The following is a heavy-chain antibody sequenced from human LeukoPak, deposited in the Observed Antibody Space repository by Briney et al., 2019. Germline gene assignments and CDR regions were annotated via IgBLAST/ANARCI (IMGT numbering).Heavy chain of an antibody. CDR3: AREPRITYYYDSSGYPGAFDI. CDR2: IYHSGSA. CDR1: GGSISSYY. J-gene: IGHJ3*02. D-gene: IGHD3-22*01. V-gene: IGHV4-38-2*02. Sequence: SETLSLTCTVSGGSISSYYWGWIRQPPGKGLEWIGSIYHSGSAYYNPSLKSRVTISVDTSKNQFSLKLSSVTAADTAVYYCAREPRITYYYDSSGYPGAFDIWGQGTMVTVSS.